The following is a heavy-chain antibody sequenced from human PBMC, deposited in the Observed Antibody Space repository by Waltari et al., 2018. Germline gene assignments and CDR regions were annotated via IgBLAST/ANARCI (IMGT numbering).Heavy chain of an antibody. J-gene: IGHJ4*02. CDR2: IYSGGST. D-gene: IGHD3-3*01. CDR3: AMYYDFWSGYYTGIGYFDY. CDR1: GFTFSSYA. V-gene: IGHV3-23*03. Sequence: EVQLLESGGGLVQPGGSLRLSCAASGFTFSSYAMSWVRQAPGKGLEWVSVIYSGGSTYCADSVKDRFTISRENSKNTLYLQMNSLRAEDTAVYYCAMYYDFWSGYYTGIGYFDYWGQGTLVTVSS.